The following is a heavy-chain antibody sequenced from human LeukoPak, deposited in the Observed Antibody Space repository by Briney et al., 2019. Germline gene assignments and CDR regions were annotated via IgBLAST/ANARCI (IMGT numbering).Heavy chain of an antibody. D-gene: IGHD3-3*01. CDR1: GGSISSYC. J-gene: IGHJ6*03. Sequence: SETLSLTCTVSGGSISSYCWSWIRQPPGKGLEWIGYIYYSGSTNYNPSLKSRVTISVDTSKNQFSLKLSSVTAADTAVYYCARGSNYDFWSGYYTYYYMDVWGKGTTVTVSS. CDR3: ARGSNYDFWSGYYTYYYMDV. CDR2: IYYSGST. V-gene: IGHV4-59*01.